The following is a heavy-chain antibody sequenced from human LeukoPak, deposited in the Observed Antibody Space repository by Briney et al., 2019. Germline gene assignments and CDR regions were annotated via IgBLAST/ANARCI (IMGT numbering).Heavy chain of an antibody. D-gene: IGHD3-16*01. Sequence: PSETLSLTCNVSGGSISNYYWNWIRQPAGKGLEWIGRMYASGSTRYNPSFEGRVTMSAETSKNQVSLKLTSVIAADTAVYFCARDQSGHGGHNIDAFDIWGQGTMVTVSS. CDR1: GGSISNYY. J-gene: IGHJ3*02. CDR3: ARDQSGHGGHNIDAFDI. CDR2: MYASGST. V-gene: IGHV4-4*07.